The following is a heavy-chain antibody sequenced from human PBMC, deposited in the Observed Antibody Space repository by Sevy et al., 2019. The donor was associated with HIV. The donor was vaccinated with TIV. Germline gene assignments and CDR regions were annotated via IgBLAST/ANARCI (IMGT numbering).Heavy chain of an antibody. J-gene: IGHJ5*01. D-gene: IGHD3-9*01. V-gene: IGHV3-7*01. Sequence: GGSLRLSCAASGFTFSSNWMNWVRQAPGKGLEWVANIKQDGSEKYYVDSVEGRFTISRDNAKNSLHLELNSLRAEDTAVYYCATGGYYKYNWLGSWGQGTLVTVSS. CDR1: GFTFSSNW. CDR3: ATGGYYKYNWLGS. CDR2: IKQDGSEK.